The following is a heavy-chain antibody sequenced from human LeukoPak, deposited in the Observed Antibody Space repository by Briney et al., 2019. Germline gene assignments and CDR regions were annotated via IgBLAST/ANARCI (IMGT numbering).Heavy chain of an antibody. CDR2: IRYDGSNK. CDR1: GFTFSSYG. Sequence: GGSLRLSCAASGFTFSSYGMHWVRQAPGKGLEWVAFIRYDGSNKYYADSVKGRFTISRDNSMNTLYLQMNSMRAEDTAVYYCAKEGPDCSSTSCPGDYWGQGTLVTVSS. V-gene: IGHV3-30*02. CDR3: AKEGPDCSSTSCPGDY. D-gene: IGHD2-2*01. J-gene: IGHJ4*02.